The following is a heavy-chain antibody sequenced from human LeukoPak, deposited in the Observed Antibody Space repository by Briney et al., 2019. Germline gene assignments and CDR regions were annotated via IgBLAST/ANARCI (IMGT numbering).Heavy chain of an antibody. Sequence: GGSLRLSCAASGFTFSNYAMSWVRQAPGKGLEWVSVISGSGGGTYYADSVKGRFTISRDNSKNTLYLQMNSLRAEDTAVYYCARDMDRYYYYYMDVWGKGTTVTVSS. CDR3: ARDMDRYYYYYMDV. CDR2: ISGSGGGT. CDR1: GFTFSNYA. V-gene: IGHV3-23*01. D-gene: IGHD3-10*01. J-gene: IGHJ6*03.